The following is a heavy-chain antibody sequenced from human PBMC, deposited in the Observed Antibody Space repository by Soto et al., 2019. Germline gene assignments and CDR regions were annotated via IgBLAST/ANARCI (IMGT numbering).Heavy chain of an antibody. CDR2: ISYDGSNK. J-gene: IGHJ4*02. D-gene: IGHD2-15*01. CDR3: ARESRGSYFDY. V-gene: IGHV3-30-3*01. Sequence: SLRLSCADSGFTLSSYAMHWVRQAPGKGLEWVAVISYDGSNKYYSDSVKGRFTISRDNSKNTLYLQMNSLRAEDTAVYYCARESRGSYFDYWGQGTLVTVSS. CDR1: GFTLSSYA.